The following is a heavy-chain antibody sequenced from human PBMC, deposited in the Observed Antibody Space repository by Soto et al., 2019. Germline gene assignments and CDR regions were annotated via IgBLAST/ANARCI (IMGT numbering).Heavy chain of an antibody. D-gene: IGHD3-3*01. Sequence: GASVKVSCKASGYTFTSYYMHWVRQAPGQGLEWMGIINPSGGSTSYAQKFQGRVTMTRDTSTSTVYMELSSLRSEDTAVYYCARDGPSGAIETREYDFWSGYYWRDYYYYGMDVWGQGTTVTVSS. CDR3: ARDGPSGAIETREYDFWSGYYWRDYYYYGMDV. CDR2: INPSGGST. CDR1: GYTFTSYY. V-gene: IGHV1-46*01. J-gene: IGHJ6*02.